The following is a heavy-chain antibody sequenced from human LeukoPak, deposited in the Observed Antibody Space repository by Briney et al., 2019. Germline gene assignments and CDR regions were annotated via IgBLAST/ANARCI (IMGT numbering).Heavy chain of an antibody. CDR1: GFTVSTNY. D-gene: IGHD2-21*01. CDR3: ARDHNCGGDCYSGMDI. CDR2: IYSGGST. V-gene: IGHV3-53*01. Sequence: GGSLRLSCAASGFTVSTNYMSWVRQAPGKGLEWVSVIYSGGSTYYADSVKGRFTISRDNSKNTVYLQMNSLRAEDTAVYYCARDHNCGGDCYSGMDIWGKGITVTVSS. J-gene: IGHJ6*04.